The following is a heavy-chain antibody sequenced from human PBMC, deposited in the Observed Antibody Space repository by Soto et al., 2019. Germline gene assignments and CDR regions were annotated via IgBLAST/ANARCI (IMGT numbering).Heavy chain of an antibody. CDR3: AIEGVGFGH. Sequence: EVQLVESGGGLVRPGGSVRLSCAASGFTFSVSSMHWVRQASGKGLEWLGRIRSRANHYATTYSESLKGRVIISRDDSQETMFLERSSLRTEDTAMYYCAIEGVGFGHWGQGTLVTVSS. CDR2: IRSRANHYAT. D-gene: IGHD3-16*01. J-gene: IGHJ4*02. CDR1: GFTFSVSS. V-gene: IGHV3-73*01.